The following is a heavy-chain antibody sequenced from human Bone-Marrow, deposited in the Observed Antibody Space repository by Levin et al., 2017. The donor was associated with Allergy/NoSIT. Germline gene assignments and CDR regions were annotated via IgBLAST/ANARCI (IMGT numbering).Heavy chain of an antibody. CDR2: IDPSDSYT. V-gene: IGHV5-10-1*01. J-gene: IGHJ3*02. D-gene: IGHD3-9*01. CDR1: GYSFTSYW. Sequence: KVSCKGSGYSFTSYWISWVRQMPGKGLEWMGRIDPSDSYTNYSPSFQGHVTISADKSISTAYLQWSSLKASDTAMYYCARHLGYDILTGYLDAFDIWGQGTMVTVSS. CDR3: ARHLGYDILTGYLDAFDI.